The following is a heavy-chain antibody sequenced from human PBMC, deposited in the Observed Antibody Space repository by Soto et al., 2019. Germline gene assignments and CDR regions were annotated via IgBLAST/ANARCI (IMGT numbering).Heavy chain of an antibody. CDR1: GFTFINYA. Sequence: GGSLRLSCAASGFTFINYALSWVRQTPGKGLEWVSAISGNGGTTYYADSVKGRFTISRDNSKNTLYLQMNSLRAEHTAVYYCAKGGAVADRPFDYWGQGTLVTVSS. CDR2: ISGNGGTT. J-gene: IGHJ4*02. CDR3: AKGGAVADRPFDY. D-gene: IGHD6-19*01. V-gene: IGHV3-23*01.